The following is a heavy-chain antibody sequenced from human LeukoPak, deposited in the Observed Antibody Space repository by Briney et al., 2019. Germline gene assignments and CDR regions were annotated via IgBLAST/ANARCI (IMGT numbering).Heavy chain of an antibody. V-gene: IGHV4-30-4*08. CDR3: AREHHFESYCSGGSCYGDYFDY. Sequence: SETLSLTCTVSGGSISSGDYYWSWIRQPPGKGLEWIGYIYYSGSTYYNPSLKSRVTISVDTSENQFSLKLSSVTAADTAVYYCAREHHFESYCSGGSCYGDYFDYWGQGTLVTVSS. CDR2: IYYSGST. D-gene: IGHD2-15*01. CDR1: GGSISSGDYY. J-gene: IGHJ4*02.